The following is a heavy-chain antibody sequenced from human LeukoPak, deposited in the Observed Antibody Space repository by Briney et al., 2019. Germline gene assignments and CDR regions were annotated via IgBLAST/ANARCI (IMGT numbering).Heavy chain of an antibody. D-gene: IGHD6-19*01. V-gene: IGHV3-23*01. Sequence: GGSLRLSRAASGFTFSSYAMSWVRQAPGKGLEWVSAISGSGGSTYYADSVKGRFTISRDNSKNTLYLQMNSLRAEDTAVYYCAKDRMGWAPSGWYLDYWGQGTLVTVSS. CDR1: GFTFSSYA. CDR2: ISGSGGST. J-gene: IGHJ4*02. CDR3: AKDRMGWAPSGWYLDY.